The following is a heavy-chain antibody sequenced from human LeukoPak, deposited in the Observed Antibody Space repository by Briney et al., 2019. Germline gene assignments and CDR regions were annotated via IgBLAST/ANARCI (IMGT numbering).Heavy chain of an antibody. V-gene: IGHV4-4*02. CDR3: ARGSGSYYSGAFNI. CDR2: SYHCGST. Sequence: PSGTLSLTCAVSGGSISSSQWWSWVRPPPGEGLEGIGESYHCGSTNYNPSLNSRVSMSVDKSKNQFSLKLSSVTAADTAVYFCARGSGSYYSGAFNIWGQGTMVTVSS. D-gene: IGHD1-26*01. CDR1: GGSISSSQW. J-gene: IGHJ3*02.